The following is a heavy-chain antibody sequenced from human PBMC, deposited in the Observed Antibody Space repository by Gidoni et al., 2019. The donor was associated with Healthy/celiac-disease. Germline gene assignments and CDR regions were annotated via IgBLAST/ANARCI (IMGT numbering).Heavy chain of an antibody. J-gene: IGHJ3*02. CDR1: GFTFSSYE. V-gene: IGHV3-48*03. Sequence: EVQLVESGGGLVQPGGSLRLSCAASGFTFSSYEMNWVRQAPGKGLEWVSYISSSGSTIYYADSVKGRFTISRDNAKNSLYLQMNSLRAEDTAVYYCARERQGLLPPYAFDIWGQGTMVTVSS. CDR2: ISSSGSTI. CDR3: ARERQGLLPPYAFDI. D-gene: IGHD3-22*01.